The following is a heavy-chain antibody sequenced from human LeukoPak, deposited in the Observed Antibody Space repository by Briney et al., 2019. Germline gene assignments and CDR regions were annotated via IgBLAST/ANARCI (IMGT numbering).Heavy chain of an antibody. CDR1: GFTVSSNY. CDR3: ATHYGDYSLEDAFDI. Sequence: GGSLRLSCAASGFTVSSNYMSWVRQAPGKGLEWVSVIYSGGSTYYADSVKGRFTISRDNSKNTLYLQMNSLRAEDTAVYYCATHYGDYSLEDAFDIWGQGTMVTVSS. D-gene: IGHD4-17*01. CDR2: IYSGGST. J-gene: IGHJ3*02. V-gene: IGHV3-53*01.